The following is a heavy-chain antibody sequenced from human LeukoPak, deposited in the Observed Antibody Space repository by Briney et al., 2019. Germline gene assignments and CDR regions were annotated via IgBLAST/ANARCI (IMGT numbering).Heavy chain of an antibody. Sequence: SGGSLRLSCAASGFTFSSYGMHWVRQAPGKGLEWVAFIRYDGSNKYYADSVKGRFTISRDNSKNTLYLQMNSLRAEDTAVYYCAKPFGIAGEYSNYAPPYYYYYMDVWGKGTTVTVSS. CDR2: IRYDGSNK. V-gene: IGHV3-30*02. D-gene: IGHD4-11*01. CDR1: GFTFSSYG. CDR3: AKPFGIAGEYSNYAPPYYYYYMDV. J-gene: IGHJ6*03.